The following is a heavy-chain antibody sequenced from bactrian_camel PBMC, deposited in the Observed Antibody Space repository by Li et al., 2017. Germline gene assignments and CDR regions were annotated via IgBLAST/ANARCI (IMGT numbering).Heavy chain of an antibody. CDR3: AADLRTLSGGGCYGQWSFEFNH. V-gene: IGHV3S54*01. J-gene: IGHJ4*01. D-gene: IGHD3*01. CDR1: GSTFSYYN. Sequence: HVQLVESGGGSVQAGGSLRLSCAASGSTFSYYNMAWFRGPGNERANSREGVACIYTGDDRTYYADSVKGRFAISYDNAKNTLYLQMNSLKPEDTAMYYCAADLRTLSGGGCYGQWSFEFNHSGQGTQVTVS. CDR2: IYTGDDRT.